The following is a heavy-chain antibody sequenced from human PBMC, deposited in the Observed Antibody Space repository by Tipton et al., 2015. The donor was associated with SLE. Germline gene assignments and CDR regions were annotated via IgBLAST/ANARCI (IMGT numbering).Heavy chain of an antibody. CDR3: ARRVDYYDSSGYFDY. CDR1: GYSISSGYY. D-gene: IGHD3-22*01. J-gene: IGHJ4*02. Sequence: LRLSCTVSGYSISSGYYWGWIRQPPGKGLEWIGTIYHSGSTYYNPSLKSRVTISVDTSKNQFSLKLSSVTAADTAVYYCARRVDYYDSSGYFDYWGQGTLVTVSS. V-gene: IGHV4-38-2*02. CDR2: IYHSGST.